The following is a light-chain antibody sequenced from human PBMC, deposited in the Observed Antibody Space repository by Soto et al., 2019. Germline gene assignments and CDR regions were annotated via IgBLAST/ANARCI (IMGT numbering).Light chain of an antibody. V-gene: IGLV4-69*01. CDR3: QTWGTGIRV. Sequence: QPVLTQSPSASASLGASVKLTCTLSSGHSSYAIAWHQQQPEKGPRYLMKLNSDGSHSKGDGIPDRFSGSSSGAERYLTISSLQSEDEADYYCQTWGTGIRVFGGGTKVTVL. CDR2: LNSDGSH. CDR1: SGHSSYA. J-gene: IGLJ2*01.